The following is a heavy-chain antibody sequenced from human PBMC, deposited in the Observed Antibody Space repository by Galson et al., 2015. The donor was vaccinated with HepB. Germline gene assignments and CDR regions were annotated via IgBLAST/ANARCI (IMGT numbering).Heavy chain of an antibody. V-gene: IGHV1-2*06. Sequence: SVKVSCKASGYTFTDYYIHWVRQAPGQGLEWMGRINPDSGGTNYAQKIQGRVTMTRDTSISTAYMDLTSLRSDDTALYYCARARGEVLQRLSCDYWGQGTLVTASS. J-gene: IGHJ4*02. D-gene: IGHD6-25*01. CDR2: INPDSGGT. CDR1: GYTFTDYY. CDR3: ARARGEVLQRLSCDY.